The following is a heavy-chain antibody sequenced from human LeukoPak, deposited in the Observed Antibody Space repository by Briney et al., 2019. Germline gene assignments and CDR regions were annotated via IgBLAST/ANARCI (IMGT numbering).Heavy chain of an antibody. D-gene: IGHD3-22*01. CDR2: INHSGST. V-gene: IGHV4-39*07. CDR3: ARAFYDYDSSGYIDY. Sequence: SETLSLTCTVSGGSISSRSYYWGWLRQPPGKGLEWIGEINHSGSTNYNPSLKSRVTISVDTSKKQFSLKLSSVTAADTAVYYCARAFYDYDSSGYIDYWGQGTLVTVSS. CDR1: GGSISSRSYY. J-gene: IGHJ4*02.